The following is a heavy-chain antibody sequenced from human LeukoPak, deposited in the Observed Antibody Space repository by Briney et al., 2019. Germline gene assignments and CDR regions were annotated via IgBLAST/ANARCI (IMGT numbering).Heavy chain of an antibody. CDR2: TFYSGST. CDR1: GASISSYY. J-gene: IGHJ5*02. CDR3: ARGADWFDP. Sequence: TSETLSLTCTVSGASISSYYRSWIRQPPGKGLEWIGYTFYSGSTNYNPSLKSRITISVDTSKNQFSLKLTSVTAADTAVYYCARGADWFDPWGQGTLVTVSS. V-gene: IGHV4-59*01.